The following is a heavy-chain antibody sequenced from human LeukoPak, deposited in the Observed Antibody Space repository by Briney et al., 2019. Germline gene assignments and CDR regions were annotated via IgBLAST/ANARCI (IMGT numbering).Heavy chain of an antibody. CDR1: GFTFSSYN. CDR2: ISSGSSTI. CDR3: ARAPAMILRPNYMDV. Sequence: PGGSLRLSCAASGFTFSSYNMNWVRQAPGKGLEWVSYISSGSSTIYYADSVKGRFTISRDNAKNSLYLQMNSLRAEDTAVYYCARAPAMILRPNYMDVWGKGTTVTVSS. J-gene: IGHJ6*03. D-gene: IGHD3-3*01. V-gene: IGHV3-48*04.